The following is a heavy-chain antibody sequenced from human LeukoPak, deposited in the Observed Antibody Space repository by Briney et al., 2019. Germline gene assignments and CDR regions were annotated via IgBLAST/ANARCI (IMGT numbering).Heavy chain of an antibody. D-gene: IGHD2-2*01. CDR2: INPSGGST. Sequence: ASVKVSCKVSGYTFTSYYMHWVRQAPGQGLEWMGIINPSGGSTSYAQKFQGRVTMTRDTSTSTVYMELSSLRSEDTAVYYCARDVIVVVPAAPLGYYYYYMDVWGKGTTVTVSS. J-gene: IGHJ6*03. CDR3: ARDVIVVVPAAPLGYYYYYMDV. V-gene: IGHV1-46*03. CDR1: GYTFTSYY.